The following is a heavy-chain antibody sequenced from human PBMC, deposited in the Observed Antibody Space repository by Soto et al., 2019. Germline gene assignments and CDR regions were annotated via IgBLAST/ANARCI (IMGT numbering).Heavy chain of an antibody. J-gene: IGHJ2*01. V-gene: IGHV3-21*01. D-gene: IGHD3-22*01. CDR3: AREVVVIRSRYFDL. CDR2: ISSSSSYI. CDR1: GFTFSSYS. Sequence: EVQLVESGGGLVKPGGSLRLSCAASGFTFSSYSMNWVRQAPGKGLEWVSSISSSSSYIYYADSVKGRFTISRDNAKNSVYLQMNSLRAEDRAVYYCAREVVVIRSRYFDLWGRGTLVTVSS.